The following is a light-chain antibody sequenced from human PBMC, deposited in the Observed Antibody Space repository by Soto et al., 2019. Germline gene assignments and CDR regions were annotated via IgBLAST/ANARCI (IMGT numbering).Light chain of an antibody. CDR1: SSDVGGYNY. V-gene: IGLV2-11*01. J-gene: IGLJ2*01. CDR3: CSYAGSYTEV. Sequence: QSALTQPRSVSGSPGQSVTISCTGTSSDVGGYNYVSWYQQHPGKAPKLMIYDVSKRPSGVPDRFFGTKTDNTASLTISGLQAEDEADYYCCSYAGSYTEVFGGGTKLTV. CDR2: DVS.